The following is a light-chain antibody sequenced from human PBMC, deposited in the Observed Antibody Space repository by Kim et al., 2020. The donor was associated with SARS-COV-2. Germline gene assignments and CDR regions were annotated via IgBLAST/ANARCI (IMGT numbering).Light chain of an antibody. CDR2: QDN. Sequence: GQTACIACSGCHLVVKFVSCYQRKRGQSPVLVIFQDNQRPSGIPERFSGSNSGNTATLTISGTQAMDEADYYCQAWDSSTHNYVFGAGTKVTVL. CDR3: QAWDSSTHNYV. V-gene: IGLV3-1*01. CDR1: HLVVKF. J-gene: IGLJ1*01.